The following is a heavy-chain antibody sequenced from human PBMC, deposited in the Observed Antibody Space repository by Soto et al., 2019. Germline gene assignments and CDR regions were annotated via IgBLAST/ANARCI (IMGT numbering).Heavy chain of an antibody. D-gene: IGHD6-19*01. Sequence: ASVKVSCKASGYTFTGYYMHWVRQAPGQGLEWMGWINPNSGGTNYAQKFQGWVTMTRDTSISTAYMELSRLRSDDTAVYYCVRGIAVAGAILYYYYGMDVWGQGTTVTVSS. CDR1: GYTFTGYY. CDR2: INPNSGGT. CDR3: VRGIAVAGAILYYYYGMDV. V-gene: IGHV1-2*04. J-gene: IGHJ6*02.